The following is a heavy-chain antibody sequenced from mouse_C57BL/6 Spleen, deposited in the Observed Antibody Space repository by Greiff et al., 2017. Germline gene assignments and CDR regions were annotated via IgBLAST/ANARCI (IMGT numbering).Heavy chain of an antibody. Sequence: VQLQQPGAELVKPGASVKLSCKASGYTFTSYWMQWVKQRPGQGLEWIGEIDPSDSYTNYNQKFKGKATLTVDTSSSTAYMQLSSLTSGDSAVYYCAVITTGFAYWGQGTLVTVSA. J-gene: IGHJ3*01. V-gene: IGHV1-50*01. CDR1: GYTFTSYW. D-gene: IGHD1-1*01. CDR2: IDPSDSYT. CDR3: AVITTGFAY.